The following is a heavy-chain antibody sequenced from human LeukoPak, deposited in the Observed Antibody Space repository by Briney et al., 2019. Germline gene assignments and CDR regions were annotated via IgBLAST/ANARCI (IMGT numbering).Heavy chain of an antibody. CDR1: GFTVSSNF. J-gene: IGHJ4*02. Sequence: GGSLRLSCAASGFTVSSNFMSWVRQAPGKGLEWVSVILTAGKTYYADSVKGRFTISRDNSENIVYLQMNNLRAEDTAVYYCAGRVTGYSSGYVYWGQGTLVTVSS. V-gene: IGHV3-53*01. CDR3: AGRVTGYSSGYVY. CDR2: ILTAGKT. D-gene: IGHD5-18*01.